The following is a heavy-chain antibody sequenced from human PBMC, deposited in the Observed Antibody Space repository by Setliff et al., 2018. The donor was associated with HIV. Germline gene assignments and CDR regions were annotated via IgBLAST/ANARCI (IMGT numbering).Heavy chain of an antibody. CDR3: ARQNILGDAGGTFDI. V-gene: IGHV4-59*11. J-gene: IGHJ3*02. D-gene: IGHD3-10*01. CDR2: IYYSGST. Sequence: PSETLSLTCTVSGGSISSHYWSWIRQPPGKGLEWIGSIYYSGSTNYNPSLKSRVTISVDTSKNQFSLKLSSVTAADTAVYYCARQNILGDAGGTFDIWGQGTMVTVSS. CDR1: GGSISSHY.